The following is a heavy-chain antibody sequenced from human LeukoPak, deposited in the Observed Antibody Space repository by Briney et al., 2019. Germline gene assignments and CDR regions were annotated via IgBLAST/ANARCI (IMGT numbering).Heavy chain of an antibody. D-gene: IGHD6-13*01. CDR3: ARAPGASWYDSFDY. J-gene: IGHJ4*02. CDR1: GFTFSSYW. Sequence: GGSLRLSCAASGFTFSSYWMSWVRQAPGKGLEWVANIKQDGSEKYYVDSVKGRFTIPRDNAKNSLYLQMNSLRAEDTAVYYCARAPGASWYDSFDYWGQGTLVTVSS. V-gene: IGHV3-7*01. CDR2: IKQDGSEK.